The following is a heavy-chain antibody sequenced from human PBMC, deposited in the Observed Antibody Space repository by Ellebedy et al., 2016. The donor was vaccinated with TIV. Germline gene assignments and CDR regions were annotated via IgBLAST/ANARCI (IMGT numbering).Heavy chain of an antibody. CDR3: AGDPSSGNNWYYYLNY. V-gene: IGHV3-48*02. CDR1: GSTLSRYA. CDR2: ISISSSNI. J-gene: IGHJ4*02. D-gene: IGHD6-13*01. Sequence: GESLKISXAASGSTLSRYAMNWVRQAPGKGLEWVSYISISSSNIHYAESVKGRFTISRDNAKNSLYLQMNSLRDEDTAVYYCAGDPSSGNNWYYYLNYWGQGTLVTVSS.